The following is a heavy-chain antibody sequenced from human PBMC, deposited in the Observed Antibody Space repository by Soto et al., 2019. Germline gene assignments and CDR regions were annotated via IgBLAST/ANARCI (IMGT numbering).Heavy chain of an antibody. CDR2: ISAYNGNT. V-gene: IGHV1-18*04. Sequence: ASVKVSCKDSGYTFTSYVLSWVRQAPGQGLEWMGWISAYNGNTNYAQKLHGRVTMTKDTSTTTAYVEVRSLSSDDTAVYYFGRGSPLHRPIVGATDNGYRRQGILVTVSS. D-gene: IGHD1-26*01. CDR1: GYTFTSYV. J-gene: IGHJ4*02. CDR3: GRGSPLHRPIVGATDNGY.